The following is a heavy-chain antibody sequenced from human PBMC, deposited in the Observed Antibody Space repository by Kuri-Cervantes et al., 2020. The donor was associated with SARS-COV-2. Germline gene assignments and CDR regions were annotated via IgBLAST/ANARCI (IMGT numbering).Heavy chain of an antibody. CDR3: ARAPSILGATLGYFQQ. CDR1: ELTFSSYG. J-gene: IGHJ1*01. CDR2: IWYDGSNK. Sequence: GEFLKISCAASELTFSSYGMHWVRQAPGKGLEWVAVIWYDGSNKSYADSVRGRFTISRDKSKNTLYLQMNSLRAGDTAVYYCARAPSILGATLGYFQQWGQGTLVTVSS. D-gene: IGHD1-26*01. V-gene: IGHV3-33*01.